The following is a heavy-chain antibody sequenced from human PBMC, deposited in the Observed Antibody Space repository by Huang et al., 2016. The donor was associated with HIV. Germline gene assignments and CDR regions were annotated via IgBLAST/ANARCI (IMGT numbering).Heavy chain of an antibody. CDR2: ISYDGSNK. Sequence: VQLVESGGGVVQPGRSLRLACAASGFSFSTYGWHWVRQAPGKGREWLAVISYDGSNKYYAHAVKGRFTISRDTSENKVYLQMNSLRHEDTAVYYCAKDGADEEWDIDYWGQGTLVTVSS. D-gene: IGHD1-26*01. V-gene: IGHV3-30*18. CDR1: GFSFSTYG. CDR3: AKDGADEEWDIDY. J-gene: IGHJ4*02.